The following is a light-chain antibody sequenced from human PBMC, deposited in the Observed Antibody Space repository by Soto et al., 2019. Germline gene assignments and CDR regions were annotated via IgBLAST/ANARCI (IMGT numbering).Light chain of an antibody. J-gene: IGLJ2*01. Sequence: QAVLSQSPSVSGTPGQRVTISCSGSISNIGSNYVCWYQHLPGTAPKLLIYGTNQRPSGVPDRFSGSKSGTSASLAISGLRSEDEADYYCAAWDDSLSGVVFGGGTKVTVL. CDR3: AAWDDSLSGVV. V-gene: IGLV1-47*02. CDR1: ISNIGSNY. CDR2: GTN.